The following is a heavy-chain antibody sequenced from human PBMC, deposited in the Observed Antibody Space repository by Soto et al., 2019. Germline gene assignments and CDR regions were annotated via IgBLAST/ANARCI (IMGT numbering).Heavy chain of an antibody. D-gene: IGHD2-2*01. Sequence: SETLSLTCAVYGGSFSGYYWSWIRQPPGKGLEWIGEINHSGSTNYNPSLKSRVTISVDTSKNQFSLKLSSVTAADTAVYYCARLGYCSSTSCDEAAWFDPWGQGTLVTVSS. CDR3: ARLGYCSSTSCDEAAWFDP. J-gene: IGHJ5*02. CDR1: GGSFSGYY. V-gene: IGHV4-34*01. CDR2: INHSGST.